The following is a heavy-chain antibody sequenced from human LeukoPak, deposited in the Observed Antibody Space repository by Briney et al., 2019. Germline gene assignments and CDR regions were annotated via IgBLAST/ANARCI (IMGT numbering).Heavy chain of an antibody. CDR2: ISTSAGTI. CDR1: GFTFSDYY. V-gene: IGHV3-11*01. CDR3: ASDAIDSSGFDFDY. Sequence: PGGSLRLSCAASGFTFSDYYMTWIRQAPGKGLEWISYISTSAGTIYYADSVKGRFTISRDNAKNSLYLQMNSLRAEDTAVYYCASDAIDSSGFDFDYWGRGTLVTVPS. D-gene: IGHD3-22*01. J-gene: IGHJ4*02.